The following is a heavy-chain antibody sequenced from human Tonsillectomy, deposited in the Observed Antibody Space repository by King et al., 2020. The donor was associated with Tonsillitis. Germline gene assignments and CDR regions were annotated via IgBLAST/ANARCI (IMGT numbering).Heavy chain of an antibody. V-gene: IGHV4-59*01. Sequence: VQLQESGPGLVKPSETLSLTCSVSGGSIKTYHWSWVRQSPGKGLEWIGYINETGSTNYNPSLRSRVSMSMHTSKNQFSLKLSSVTAADTAVYYCARSIYYYDITGYWVYFDFWGQGTLVAVSS. D-gene: IGHD3-22*01. CDR2: INETGST. CDR1: GGSIKTYH. J-gene: IGHJ4*02. CDR3: ARSIYYYDITGYWVYFDF.